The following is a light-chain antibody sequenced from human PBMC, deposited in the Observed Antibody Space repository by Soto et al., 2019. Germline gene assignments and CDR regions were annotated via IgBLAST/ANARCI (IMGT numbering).Light chain of an antibody. CDR3: QQYGSSGT. V-gene: IGKV3-20*01. CDR2: GAS. J-gene: IGKJ1*01. Sequence: EIVMTQSPATLSVSLGERATLSCRASQSVSNNLAWYQQKPGQAPRLLIYGASTRATGIPDRFSGSGSRTDFTLTLSRLEPEDFAVYYCQQYGSSGTSGQGTKVDIK. CDR1: QSVSNN.